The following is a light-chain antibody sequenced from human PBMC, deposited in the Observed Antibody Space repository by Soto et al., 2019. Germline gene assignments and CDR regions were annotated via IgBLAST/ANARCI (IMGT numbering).Light chain of an antibody. CDR3: QKYDSAPWT. J-gene: IGKJ1*01. Sequence: DIQMTQSPSSLSASVGDRVTITCRASQGISNSLAWYQQKPGQVPKLLIYAASILQSGVPLRFSGSGSGTDFTLTMSSLQPEDVATYYCQKYDSAPWTFGQGTKVEIK. CDR1: QGISNS. V-gene: IGKV1-27*01. CDR2: AAS.